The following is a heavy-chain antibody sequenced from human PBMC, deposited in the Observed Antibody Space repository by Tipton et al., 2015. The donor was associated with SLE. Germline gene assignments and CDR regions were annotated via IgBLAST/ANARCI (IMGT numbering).Heavy chain of an antibody. D-gene: IGHD3-3*01. V-gene: IGHV3-23*05. CDR1: GFPFSSYG. CDR2: IYSSSFT. J-gene: IGHJ4*02. CDR3: ARVKLTYYFDY. Sequence: SLRLSCVASGFPFSSYGMSWVRQAPGKGLEWVSVIYSSSFTYYADSVKGRFTISRDKSTNTLYLQMNSLRAEDTSVYYCARVKLTYYFDYWGQGTLVTVSS.